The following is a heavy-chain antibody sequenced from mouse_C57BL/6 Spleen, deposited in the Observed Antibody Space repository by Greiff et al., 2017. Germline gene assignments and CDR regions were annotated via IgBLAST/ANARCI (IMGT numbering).Heavy chain of an antibody. Sequence: QVQLKESGAELARPGASVKLSCKASGYTFTSSGISWVKQRTGQGLEWIGEIYPRSGNTYYNEKFKGKATLTADKSSSTAYMELRSLRSEDPAVYFCARVGTAQATADWGQGTLVTVSA. V-gene: IGHV1-81*01. J-gene: IGHJ3*01. CDR3: ARVGTAQATAD. CDR2: IYPRSGNT. D-gene: IGHD3-2*02. CDR1: GYTFTSSG.